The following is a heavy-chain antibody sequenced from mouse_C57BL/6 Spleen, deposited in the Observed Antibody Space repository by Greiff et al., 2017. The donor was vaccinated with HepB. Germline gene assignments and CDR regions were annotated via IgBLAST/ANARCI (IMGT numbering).Heavy chain of an antibody. CDR2: IYPGDGDT. D-gene: IGHD2-5*01. CDR3: ASSKGFAY. Sequence: QVQLMESGPELVKPGASVKISCKASGYAFSSSWMDWVKQRPGKGLEWIGRIYPGDGDTNYNGKFKGKATLTADKSSSTAYMQLSSLTSEDSAVYFCASSKGFAYWGQGTLVTVSA. J-gene: IGHJ3*01. CDR1: GYAFSSSW. V-gene: IGHV1-82*01.